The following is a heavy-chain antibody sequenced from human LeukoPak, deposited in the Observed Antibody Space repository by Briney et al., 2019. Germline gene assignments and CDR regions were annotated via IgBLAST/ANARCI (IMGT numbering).Heavy chain of an antibody. V-gene: IGHV3-74*01. J-gene: IGHJ3*02. D-gene: IGHD1-20*01. Sequence: PGGSLRLSCAAPGFTFSSYWMHWVRQAPGKGLVRVSRINSDGSSTSYADSVKGRFTISRDNAKNTLYLQMNSLRAEDTAVYYCARGSDNWNPRDAFDIWGQGTMVIVSS. CDR1: GFTFSSYW. CDR3: ARGSDNWNPRDAFDI. CDR2: INSDGSST.